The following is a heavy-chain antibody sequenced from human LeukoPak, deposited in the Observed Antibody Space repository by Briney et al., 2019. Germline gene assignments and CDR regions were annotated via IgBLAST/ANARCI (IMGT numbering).Heavy chain of an antibody. CDR1: GGSISSGGYY. CDR2: IYYSGST. J-gene: IGHJ3*02. CDR3: ARDRGSMATINAFDI. Sequence: SETLSLTCTVSGGSISSGGYYWSWIRQHPGTGLEWIGYIYYSGSTYYNPSLKSRVTISVDTSKNQFSLKLSSVTAADTAVYYCARDRGSMATINAFDIWGQGTMVTVSS. D-gene: IGHD5-24*01. V-gene: IGHV4-31*03.